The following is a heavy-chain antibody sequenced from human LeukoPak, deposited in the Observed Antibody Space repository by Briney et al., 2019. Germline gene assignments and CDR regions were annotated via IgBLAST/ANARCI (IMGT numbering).Heavy chain of an antibody. V-gene: IGHV3-74*01. CDR3: ARGNYHAMDV. CDR1: GFTFSNYW. Sequence: GGSLGLSCAASGFTFSNYWMHWVRQTPGEGLVCVSLIKGDGSSTTYADSVKGRFTISRDNAKNTVYLQMNSLRAEDTAVYYCARGNYHAMDVWGQGTTVTVSS. CDR2: IKGDGSST. J-gene: IGHJ6*02.